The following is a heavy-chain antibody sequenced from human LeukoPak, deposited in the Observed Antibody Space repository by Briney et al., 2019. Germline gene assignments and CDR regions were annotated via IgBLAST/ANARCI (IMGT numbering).Heavy chain of an antibody. Sequence: GGSLRLSCAASGFTFSSYEMNWVRQAPGKGLEWVSYISSSGSTIYYADSVKGRFTISRDNAKNSLYLQMNSLRAEDTAVYYCARGRPGSGGYNWFDPWGQGTLVTVSS. D-gene: IGHD6-19*01. V-gene: IGHV3-48*03. CDR2: ISSSGSTI. CDR1: GFTFSSYE. CDR3: ARGRPGSGGYNWFDP. J-gene: IGHJ5*02.